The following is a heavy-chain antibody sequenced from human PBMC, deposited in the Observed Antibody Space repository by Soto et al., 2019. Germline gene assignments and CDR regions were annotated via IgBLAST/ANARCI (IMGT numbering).Heavy chain of an antibody. V-gene: IGHV1-69*13. Sequence: GASVKVSCKASGGTFSSYAISWVRQAPGQGLEWMGGIIPIFGTANYAQKFQGRVTITADESTSTAYMELSSLRSEDTAVYYCAKKSWVYDSSPGGGSGKHYYYYGMDVWGQGTTVTVSS. D-gene: IGHD3-22*01. CDR2: IIPIFGTA. CDR3: AKKSWVYDSSPGGGSGKHYYYYGMDV. J-gene: IGHJ6*02. CDR1: GGTFSSYA.